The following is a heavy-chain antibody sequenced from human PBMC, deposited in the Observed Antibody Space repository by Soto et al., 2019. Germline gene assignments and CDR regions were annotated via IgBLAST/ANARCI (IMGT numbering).Heavy chain of an antibody. V-gene: IGHV4-59*01. J-gene: IGHJ6*02. Sequence: GTLCLTCTVSGGSITNYYWTWIRQPPGKGLEYIGYIYDTESTNYNPSLKSRVTISVDTSKKQLSLRLSAVSAADTAVYFCARGSKYYYSGIDVWGQGTTVTVSS. CDR3: ARGSKYYYSGIDV. CDR1: GGSITNYY. CDR2: IYDTEST.